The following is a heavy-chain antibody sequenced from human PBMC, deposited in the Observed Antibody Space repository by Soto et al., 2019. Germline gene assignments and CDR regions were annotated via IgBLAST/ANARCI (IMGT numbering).Heavy chain of an antibody. CDR3: AREWSGGRRDGNPDKYYGMDV. J-gene: IGHJ6*02. CDR1: GGSLTKYY. D-gene: IGHD2-15*01. V-gene: IGHV4-4*07. CDR2: VSTSGNV. Sequence: GTLTLTCTVSGGSLTKYYWSWIRQPAGKGLEWLGRVSTSGNVVSKASLRSRLTMSVDTSKNQFSLRLNSVTAADTAVYYCAREWSGGRRDGNPDKYYGMDVWGQGTKVTVSS.